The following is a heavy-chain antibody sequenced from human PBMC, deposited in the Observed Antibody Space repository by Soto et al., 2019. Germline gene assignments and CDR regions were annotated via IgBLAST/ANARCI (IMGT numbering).Heavy chain of an antibody. V-gene: IGHV1-69*08. J-gene: IGHJ5*02. D-gene: IGHD3-10*01. Sequence: QVQLVQSGAEVKKPGSSVKVSCKASGGTFSSYTISWVRQAPGQGLVWMGRIIPILGIANYAQKFQGRVTITADKSTSTAYMEPSSLRSEDTAVYYCARDGGSMVRGVMFCWFDPWGQGTLVTVSS. CDR1: GGTFSSYT. CDR2: IIPILGIA. CDR3: ARDGGSMVRGVMFCWFDP.